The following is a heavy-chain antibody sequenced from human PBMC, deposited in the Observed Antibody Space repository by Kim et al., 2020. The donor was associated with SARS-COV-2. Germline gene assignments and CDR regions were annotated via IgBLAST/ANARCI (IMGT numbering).Heavy chain of an antibody. Sequence: GGSLRLSCAASGFTFSSYAMHWVRQAPGKGLEWVAVISYDGSNKYYADTVKGRFTISRDNSKHTLYLQMNSLRAEDTAVYYCARDAEPYYDILTGSDYWGQGTLVTVSS. CDR3: ARDAEPYYDILTGSDY. V-gene: IGHV3-30-3*01. CDR1: GFTFSSYA. D-gene: IGHD3-9*01. CDR2: ISYDGSNK. J-gene: IGHJ4*02.